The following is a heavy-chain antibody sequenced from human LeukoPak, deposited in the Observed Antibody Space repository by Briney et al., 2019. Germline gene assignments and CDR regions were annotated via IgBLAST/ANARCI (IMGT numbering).Heavy chain of an antibody. V-gene: IGHV4-59*01. Sequence: SETLSPTCTVSGGSISSYYWSWIRQPPGKGLEWIGYIYYSGSTNYNPSLKSRVTISVDTSKNQFSLKLSSVTAADTAVYYCAREVDYYGSGSDNYYYYYMDVWGKGTTVTVSS. CDR3: AREVDYYGSGSDNYYYYYMDV. CDR1: GGSISSYY. J-gene: IGHJ6*03. CDR2: IYYSGST. D-gene: IGHD3-10*01.